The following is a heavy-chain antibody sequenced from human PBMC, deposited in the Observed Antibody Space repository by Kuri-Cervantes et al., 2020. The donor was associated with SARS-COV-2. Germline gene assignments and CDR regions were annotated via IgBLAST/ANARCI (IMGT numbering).Heavy chain of an antibody. J-gene: IGHJ5*02. V-gene: IGHV4-39*01. CDR2: INHSGST. CDR1: GGSISSSSYY. Sequence: SETLSLTCTVSGGSISSSSYYWSWIRQPPGKGLEWIGEINHSGSTYYNPSLKSRVTISVDTSKNQFSLKLSSVTAADTAVYYCARQMMSSITIFGVVVTRNWFDPWGQGTLVTVSS. D-gene: IGHD3-3*01. CDR3: ARQMMSSITIFGVVVTRNWFDP.